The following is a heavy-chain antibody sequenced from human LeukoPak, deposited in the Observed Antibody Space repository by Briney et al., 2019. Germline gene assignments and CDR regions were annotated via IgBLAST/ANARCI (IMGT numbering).Heavy chain of an antibody. CDR3: AKISGGYSHPFDY. J-gene: IGHJ4*02. V-gene: IGHV4-39*01. Sequence: PSETLSLTCTVSGGSIRSSYYYWGWIRQPPGKGLEWIGSIYDSGSTYYNPSLKSRVTISVDTSKNQFSLKLSSVTAADTAMYYCAKISGGYSHPFDYWGQGTLVTVSS. CDR1: GGSIRSSYYY. D-gene: IGHD1-26*01. CDR2: IYDSGST.